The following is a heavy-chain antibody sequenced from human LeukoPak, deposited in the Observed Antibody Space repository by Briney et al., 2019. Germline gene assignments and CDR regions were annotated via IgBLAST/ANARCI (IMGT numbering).Heavy chain of an antibody. CDR2: VSYEGKYK. CDR1: GFTFKNYA. V-gene: IGHV3-30*04. Sequence: PGGSLRLSCAASGFTFKNYAMSWVRQAPGKGLEWVAVVSYEGKYKDYGDSVKGRFTISRDDSKNTVHLQMNSLRPEDTAVYYCARDSVTTGYYFHYWGQGTLVTVSS. D-gene: IGHD4-17*01. J-gene: IGHJ4*02. CDR3: ARDSVTTGYYFHY.